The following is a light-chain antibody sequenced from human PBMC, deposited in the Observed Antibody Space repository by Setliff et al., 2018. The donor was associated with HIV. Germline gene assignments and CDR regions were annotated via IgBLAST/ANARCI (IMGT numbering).Light chain of an antibody. Sequence: QSALTQPASVSGSPGQSITISCAGTTSDVGGYNYVSWYQQHPGKAPKLMIYEVSNRPSGVSNRFSGSKSGNTASLTISGLQAEDEADYYCSSYTTDSGVFGTGTKVTV. V-gene: IGLV2-14*01. CDR2: EVS. CDR3: SSYTTDSGV. J-gene: IGLJ1*01. CDR1: TSDVGGYNY.